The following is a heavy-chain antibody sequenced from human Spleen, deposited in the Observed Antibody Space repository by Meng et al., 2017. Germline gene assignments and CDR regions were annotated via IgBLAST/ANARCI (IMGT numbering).Heavy chain of an antibody. Sequence: GESLKISCAASGFTFSSYWMHWVRQDPRKGLVWVSRINTDGSTTSYADSVKGRFTISRDNAKNTLYLQMNSLRAEDTAVYYCARDLGGIFAYWGQGALVTVSS. D-gene: IGHD6-13*01. CDR3: ARDLGGIFAY. V-gene: IGHV3-74*01. J-gene: IGHJ4*02. CDR2: INTDGSTT. CDR1: GFTFSSYW.